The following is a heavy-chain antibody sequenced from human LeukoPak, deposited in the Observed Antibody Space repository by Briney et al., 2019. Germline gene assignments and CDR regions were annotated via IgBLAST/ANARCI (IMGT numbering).Heavy chain of an antibody. V-gene: IGHV4-39*01. CDR2: IYYSGST. CDR3: ARYYYGSGSLSFDY. D-gene: IGHD3-10*01. J-gene: IGHJ4*02. Sequence: SETLSLTCTVSGGSISSSSYYWGWIRQPPGKGLEWIGSIYYSGSTYYNPSLKSRVTISVDTSKNQFSLKLSSVTAADTAVYYCARYYYGSGSLSFDYWGQGALVTVSS. CDR1: GGSISSSSYY.